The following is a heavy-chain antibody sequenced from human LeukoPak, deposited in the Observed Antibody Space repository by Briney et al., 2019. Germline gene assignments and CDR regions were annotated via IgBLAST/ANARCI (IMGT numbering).Heavy chain of an antibody. CDR1: GHSLNEIS. Sequence: ASVKVSCKVSGHSLNEISMYWVRQAPGKGLECMGLFDPEDGETIYAQRFKGRLTLTGDTSTDTVYMELSSLRSEDTAVYYCARGLAPYSYEYSGHDPYYYYNMDVWGKGTTVIISS. CDR3: ARGLAPYSYEYSGHDPYYYYNMDV. V-gene: IGHV1-24*01. D-gene: IGHD3-22*01. CDR2: FDPEDGET. J-gene: IGHJ6*03.